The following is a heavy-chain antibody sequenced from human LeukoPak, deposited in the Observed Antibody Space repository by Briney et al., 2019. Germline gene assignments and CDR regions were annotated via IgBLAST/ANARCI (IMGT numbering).Heavy chain of an antibody. CDR1: GGSFSDYY. Sequence: SETLSLTCAVYGGSFSDYYWTWIRQPPGKGLEWIGEINHSGRTNYNPSLKSRVISVDTSKIQFSLKLISVTTADTAVYYCTRAAGYSDSLGQGTLVTVSS. V-gene: IGHV4-34*01. D-gene: IGHD5-12*01. J-gene: IGHJ4*02. CDR3: TRAAGYSDS. CDR2: INHSGRT.